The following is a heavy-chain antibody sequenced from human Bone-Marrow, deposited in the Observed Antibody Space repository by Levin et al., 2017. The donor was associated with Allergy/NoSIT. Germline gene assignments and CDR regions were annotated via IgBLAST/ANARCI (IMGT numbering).Heavy chain of an antibody. CDR1: GYTFTSYY. CDR2: LNPVSGKT. Sequence: GESLKISCKTSGYTFTSYYIHWVRQAPGQGLEWMGILNPVSGKTDYAQSFQGRVTMTRDTSSNTVYMELSSLRSEDTAVYYCARGESIDYWGQGTLVTVSS. J-gene: IGHJ4*02. CDR3: ARGESIDY. V-gene: IGHV1-46*01. D-gene: IGHD3-9*01.